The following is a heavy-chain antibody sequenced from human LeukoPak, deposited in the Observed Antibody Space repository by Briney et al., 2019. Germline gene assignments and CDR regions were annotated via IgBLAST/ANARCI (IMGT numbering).Heavy chain of an antibody. CDR2: ISYDGSNK. D-gene: IGHD2-21*02. V-gene: IGHV3-30*18. J-gene: IGHJ4*02. Sequence: PGESLRLSCAASGFTFSSYGMHWVRQAPGKGLEWVAVISYDGSNKYYADSVKGRFTISRDNSKNTLYLQMNSLRAEDTAVYYCAKEAQTEYYFDYWGQGTLVTVSS. CDR1: GFTFSSYG. CDR3: AKEAQTEYYFDY.